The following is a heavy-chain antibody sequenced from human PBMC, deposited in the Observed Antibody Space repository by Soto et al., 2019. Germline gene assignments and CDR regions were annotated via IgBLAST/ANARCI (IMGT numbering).Heavy chain of an antibody. CDR1: GGSISSTGYY. Sequence: SETLSLTCTVSGGSISSTGYYWGWIRQPPGKGLEWIGSIYYSGSTYSNPSLNSRVTISVDTSKNQFSLKLSSVTATDTAVYYCARGRYDSGWYMWFDPWGQGTLVTVSS. D-gene: IGHD6-19*01. CDR3: ARGRYDSGWYMWFDP. CDR2: IYYSGST. V-gene: IGHV4-39*01. J-gene: IGHJ5*02.